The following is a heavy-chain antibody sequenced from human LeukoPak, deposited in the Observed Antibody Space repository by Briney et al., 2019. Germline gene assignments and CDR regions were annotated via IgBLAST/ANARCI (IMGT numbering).Heavy chain of an antibody. Sequence: TGGSLRLSCAASGFTFSSYTMHWIRQAPGKGLEWVSSISGSNSYIFYADSVKGRFTVSRDNAKDSLYLQMNSLRAEDTAVYYCARGLTTLTYEGYWGQGTLVTVSS. CDR3: ARGLTTLTYEGY. CDR1: GFTFSSYT. D-gene: IGHD1-1*01. J-gene: IGHJ4*02. CDR2: ISGSNSYI. V-gene: IGHV3-21*01.